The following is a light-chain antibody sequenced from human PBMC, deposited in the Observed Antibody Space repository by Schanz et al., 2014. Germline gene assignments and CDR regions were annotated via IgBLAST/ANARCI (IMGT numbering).Light chain of an antibody. CDR1: SSDVGGYNY. J-gene: IGLJ3*02. Sequence: QSALTQPASVSGSPGQSITISCTGTSSDVGGYNYVSWYQQHPGKAPKVMIYDVTNRPSGVSNRFSGSKSGNTASLTISGLQAEDEAGYYCQSYDSLSGWVFGGGTKLTVL. V-gene: IGLV2-14*01. CDR2: DVT. CDR3: QSYDSLSGWV.